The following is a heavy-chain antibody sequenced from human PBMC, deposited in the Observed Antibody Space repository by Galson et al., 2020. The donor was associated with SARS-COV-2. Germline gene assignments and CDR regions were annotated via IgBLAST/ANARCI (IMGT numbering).Heavy chain of an antibody. J-gene: IGHJ5*02. D-gene: IGHD2-2*01. CDR2: IYWDDDK. CDR1: GFSLNTTGVG. Sequence: SGPTLVKPTQTLTLTCSFSGFSLNTTGVGVGWIRQPPGKALEWLALIYWDDDKRYSPSLKSRLTITKDTSKNQVVLTMTNMDPVDTATYYCARPYSSSWSRLYNWFDPWGQGTLVTGSS. V-gene: IGHV2-5*02. CDR3: ARPYSSSWSRLYNWFDP.